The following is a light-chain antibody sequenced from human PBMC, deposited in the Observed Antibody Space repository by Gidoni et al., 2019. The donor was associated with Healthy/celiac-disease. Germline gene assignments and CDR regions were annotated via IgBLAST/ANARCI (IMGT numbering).Light chain of an antibody. CDR2: GAS. CDR1: QSVTSN. J-gene: IGKJ2*01. V-gene: IGKV3-15*01. Sequence: SQSVTSNLAWYQQKPGQAPRLLIYGASTRATGIPARFSGSGSGTEFTLTISSLQSEDFAVYYCQQYNNWPLYTFGQGTKLEIK. CDR3: QQYNNWPLYT.